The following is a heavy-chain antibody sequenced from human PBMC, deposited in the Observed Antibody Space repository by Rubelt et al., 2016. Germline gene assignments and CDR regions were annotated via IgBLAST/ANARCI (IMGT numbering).Heavy chain of an antibody. CDR2: ISRSSGTI. J-gene: IGHJ1*01. D-gene: IGHD6-19*01. CDR3: AKEWTSGAVAGTFQH. V-gene: IGHV3-48*04. CDR1: GFTFSSYS. Sequence: ASGFTFSSYSMNWVRQASGKGLEWLSYISRSSGTIYYADSVKGRFTISRDNAKNSLYLQMNSLRAEDTALYYCAKEWTSGAVAGTFQHWGQGTLVTVSS.